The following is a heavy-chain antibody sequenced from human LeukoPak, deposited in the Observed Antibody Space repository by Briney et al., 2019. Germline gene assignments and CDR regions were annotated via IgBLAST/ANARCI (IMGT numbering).Heavy chain of an antibody. Sequence: GASVKVSCKASGYTFTSYGISWVRQAPGQGLEWMGWISAYNGNTNYAQKLQGRVTMTTDTSTSTAYMELRNLRSDDTAVYYCARAPRDRDYGGNLYYFDYWGQGTLVTVSS. CDR1: GYTFTSYG. V-gene: IGHV1-18*01. CDR3: ARAPRDRDYGGNLYYFDY. J-gene: IGHJ4*02. CDR2: ISAYNGNT. D-gene: IGHD4-23*01.